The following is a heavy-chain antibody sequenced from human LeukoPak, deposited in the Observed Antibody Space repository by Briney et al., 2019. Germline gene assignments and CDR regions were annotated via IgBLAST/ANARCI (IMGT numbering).Heavy chain of an antibody. CDR2: ISSRSVYI. Sequence: GGSLRLSCAVSGFTFSDYSMNWVRQAPGKGLEWVSSISSRSVYIYYADSVRGRVTISRDNAEDSLYLQMDSLRAEDTAVYYCARDRSGSYPYYFDYWGQGGLVTVSS. J-gene: IGHJ4*02. D-gene: IGHD3-16*01. CDR3: ARDRSGSYPYYFDY. CDR1: GFTFSDYS. V-gene: IGHV3-21*01.